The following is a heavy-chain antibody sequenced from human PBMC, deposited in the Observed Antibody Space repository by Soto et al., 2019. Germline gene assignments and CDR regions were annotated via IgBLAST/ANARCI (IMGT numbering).Heavy chain of an antibody. J-gene: IGHJ6*02. V-gene: IGHV3-23*01. CDR2: MSGSGSSI. CDR3: ARDNWNGAYYGLDV. Sequence: EAQLLESGGGLVQPGESLTLSCVASHFAFNIDAMPWVRQAPGKGLEWVSSMSGSGSSIYYADSVKGRFTITRDKSKKTIDLQMNSLRAEDTAVYWCARDNWNGAYYGLDVWGQGTTVTFS. D-gene: IGHD1-20*01. CDR1: HFAFNIDA.